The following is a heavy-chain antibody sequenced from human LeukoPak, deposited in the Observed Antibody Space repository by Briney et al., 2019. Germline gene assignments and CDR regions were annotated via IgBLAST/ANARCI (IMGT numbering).Heavy chain of an antibody. CDR3: ARERDRGYSGYEFGY. CDR1: GNTFNVYY. Sequence: ASVKVSCKAPGNTFNVYYMYWVRQAPGQGLEWMGWINPNSGSTNYAQKFQGRVTMTRDTSISTAYMELSRLRSDDTAVYYCARERDRGYSGYEFGYWGQGTLVTVSS. D-gene: IGHD5-12*01. V-gene: IGHV1-2*02. CDR2: INPNSGST. J-gene: IGHJ4*02.